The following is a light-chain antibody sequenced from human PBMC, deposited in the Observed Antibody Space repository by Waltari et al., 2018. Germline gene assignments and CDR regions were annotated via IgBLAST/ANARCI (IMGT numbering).Light chain of an antibody. CDR2: RAT. V-gene: IGKV1-5*03. CDR3: QQYDNYWT. CDR1: QSITNW. Sequence: DIQMTPSPSTLSASVGDRVTSTCRASQSITNWLAWYQQKPGKAPKLLIYRATNMESGVPSRFSGSGSGTEFTLTISSLQPDDFATYYCQQYDNYWTFGQGTKVEIK. J-gene: IGKJ1*01.